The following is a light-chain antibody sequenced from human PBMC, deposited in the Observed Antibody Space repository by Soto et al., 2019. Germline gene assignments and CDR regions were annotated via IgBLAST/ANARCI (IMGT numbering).Light chain of an antibody. Sequence: EIVLTQSPATLSLSPGERATLSCMASQSVSSYLAWYQQKPGQAPRLLIYGASNRATGIPARFSGSGSGTDFTLTISSLQAEDVAVYYCQQYYSTPLTFGGGTKVDIK. CDR3: QQYYSTPLT. CDR1: QSVSSY. V-gene: IGKV3-11*01. CDR2: GAS. J-gene: IGKJ4*01.